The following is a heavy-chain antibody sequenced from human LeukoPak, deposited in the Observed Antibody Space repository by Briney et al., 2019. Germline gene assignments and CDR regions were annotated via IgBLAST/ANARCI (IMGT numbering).Heavy chain of an antibody. D-gene: IGHD3-22*01. CDR3: ARRYDSSGYYSRSYYYYGMDV. CDR1: GYTFTSYG. J-gene: IGHJ6*02. CDR2: ISAYNGNT. V-gene: IGHV1-18*01. Sequence: ASVKVSCKASGYTFTSYGISWVRQAPGQGLEWMGWISAYNGNTNYAQKLQGRVTMTTDTSTSTAYMELRSLRSDDTAVYYCARRYDSSGYYSRSYYYYGMDVWGQGTTVTVSS.